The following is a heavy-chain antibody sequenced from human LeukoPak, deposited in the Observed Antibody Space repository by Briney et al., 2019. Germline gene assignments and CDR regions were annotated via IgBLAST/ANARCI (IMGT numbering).Heavy chain of an antibody. CDR3: ARHTRGSGSQGAFDI. Sequence: SETLSLTCTVSGGSISNYYWSWMRQPPGKGLEWIGHISYIGSTKYNPSLKSRVTISEDTSKKQFSLKLSSVTAADTAVYYCARHTRGSGSQGAFDIWGQGTMVTVSS. CDR2: ISYIGST. CDR1: GGSISNYY. V-gene: IGHV4-59*08. J-gene: IGHJ3*02. D-gene: IGHD3-10*01.